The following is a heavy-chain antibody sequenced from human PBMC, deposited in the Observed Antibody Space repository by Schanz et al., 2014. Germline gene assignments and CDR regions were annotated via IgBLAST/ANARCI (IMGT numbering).Heavy chain of an antibody. Sequence: EVQLLESGGGLVQPGRSLRLSCVASGFRFDDYAMHWVRQAPGKGLEWVSGMSWNAGSLGYADSVKGRFTISRDNSKNTLYLQMNSLRVEDTALYYCVREYSSYGTVYYWGQGTLVTVSS. CDR3: VREYSSYGTVYY. V-gene: IGHV3-9*01. D-gene: IGHD5-12*01. CDR2: MSWNAGSL. CDR1: GFRFDDYA. J-gene: IGHJ4*02.